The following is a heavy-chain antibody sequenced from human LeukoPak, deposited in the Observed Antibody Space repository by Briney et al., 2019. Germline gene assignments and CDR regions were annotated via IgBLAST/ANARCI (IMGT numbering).Heavy chain of an antibody. CDR3: ARDTRFGELSPYYFDY. CDR2: IYYSGST. Sequence: PSETLSLTCTVSGGSFTIYYWSWIRQPPGKGLEWIGYIYYSGSTNYNPSLKSRVTISVDTSKNQFSLKLSSVTAADTAVYYCARDTRFGELSPYYFDYWGQGTLVTVSS. CDR1: GGSFTIYY. J-gene: IGHJ4*02. D-gene: IGHD3-10*01. V-gene: IGHV4-59*01.